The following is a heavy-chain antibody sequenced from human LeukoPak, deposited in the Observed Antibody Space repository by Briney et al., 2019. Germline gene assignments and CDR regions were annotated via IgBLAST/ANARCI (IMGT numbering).Heavy chain of an antibody. V-gene: IGHV3-30*02. Sequence: GGSLRLSCAASGFTLSSYGMHWVRQAPGKGLEWVAFIRYDGSNKYYADSVKGRFTISRDNAKNSLYLQMNSLRAEDTAVYYCARDDLTIFGVVRGDYWGQGTLVTVSS. CDR2: IRYDGSNK. CDR1: GFTLSSYG. D-gene: IGHD3-3*01. CDR3: ARDDLTIFGVVRGDY. J-gene: IGHJ4*02.